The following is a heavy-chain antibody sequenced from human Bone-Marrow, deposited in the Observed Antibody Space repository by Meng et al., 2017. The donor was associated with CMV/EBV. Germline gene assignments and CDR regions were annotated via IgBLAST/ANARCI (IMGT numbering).Heavy chain of an antibody. Sequence: GESLKISCAASGFTFSSYAMHWVRQAPGKGLEWVAVISYDGSNKYYADSVKGRFTISRDNSKNTLYLQMNSLRAEDTAVYYCARDGPQSGSERGDYFDYWGQGTRVTGSS. V-gene: IGHV3-30-3*01. CDR3: ARDGPQSGSERGDYFDY. J-gene: IGHJ4*02. CDR1: GFTFSSYA. D-gene: IGHD1-26*01. CDR2: ISYDGSNK.